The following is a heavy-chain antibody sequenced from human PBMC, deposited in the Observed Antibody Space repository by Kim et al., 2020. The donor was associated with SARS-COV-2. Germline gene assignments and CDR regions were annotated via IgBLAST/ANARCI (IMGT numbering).Heavy chain of an antibody. D-gene: IGHD2-21*02. J-gene: IGHJ6*02. V-gene: IGHV7-4-1*02. CDR3: AREYCGGDCYLPSYYYYGMDV. CDR2: NNTNTGNP. CDR1: GYTFTSYA. Sequence: ASVKVSCKASGYTFTSYAMNWVRQAPGQGLEWMGWNNTNTGNPTYAQGFTGRFVFSLDTSVSTAYLQISSLKAEDTAVYYCAREYCGGDCYLPSYYYYGMDVLRQGTTPTVSS.